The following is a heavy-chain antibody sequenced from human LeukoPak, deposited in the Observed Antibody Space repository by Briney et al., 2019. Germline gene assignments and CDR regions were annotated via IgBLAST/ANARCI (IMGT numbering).Heavy chain of an antibody. V-gene: IGHV4-4*09. D-gene: IGHD1-1*01. Sequence: PSETLSLTCTISRGSISTYYWSWIRQPPGKGLEWIGDISTGGSTNYNPSLKSRVTISEDTSKNQFSLNLSSVTAADTAVYYCARRRTTGTTGYFDYWGQGSLVTVSS. J-gene: IGHJ4*02. CDR3: ARRRTTGTTGYFDY. CDR2: ISTGGST. CDR1: RGSISTYY.